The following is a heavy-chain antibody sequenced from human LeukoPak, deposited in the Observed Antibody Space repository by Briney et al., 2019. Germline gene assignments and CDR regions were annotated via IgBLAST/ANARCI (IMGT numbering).Heavy chain of an antibody. CDR3: ATRSSGDAFDI. V-gene: IGHV4-39*07. J-gene: IGHJ3*02. Sequence: SETLSLTCTVSGGSIGSSSYYWGWIRQPPGKGLEWMGNIYYTGTTYYNPSLKSRVTISVDTSKNQFSLKLSSVTAADTAVYYCATRSSGDAFDIWGQGTMVTVSS. CDR2: IYYTGTT. D-gene: IGHD6-6*01. CDR1: GGSIGSSSYY.